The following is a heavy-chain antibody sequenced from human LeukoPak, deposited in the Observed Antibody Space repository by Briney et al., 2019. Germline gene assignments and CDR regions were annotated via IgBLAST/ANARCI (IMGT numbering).Heavy chain of an antibody. Sequence: GESLKISCKGSGYIFTNSWIGWVHQMPGKGLELMGIINPADSERRYSPSFQGQVTISVDKSISTAYLQWSSLKASDTAMYYCSRQGCTTTSCHTIDSWGQGSLVTVSS. CDR1: GYIFTNSW. J-gene: IGHJ4*02. CDR3: SRQGCTTTSCHTIDS. CDR2: INPADSER. D-gene: IGHD2-2*02. V-gene: IGHV5-51*07.